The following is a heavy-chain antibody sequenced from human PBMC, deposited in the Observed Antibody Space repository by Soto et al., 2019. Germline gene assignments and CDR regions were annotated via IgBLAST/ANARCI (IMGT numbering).Heavy chain of an antibody. CDR1: GFTFISYG. CDR3: AKLSSGYHWFDP. J-gene: IGHJ5*02. Sequence: HPWGSLRLSCAASGFTFISYGIHWFRQAPGKGLEWVAVISYDGSNKYYADSVKGRFTISRDNSKNTLYLQMNSLRAEDTAVYYCAKLSSGYHWFDPWGQGTLVTVSS. V-gene: IGHV3-30*18. CDR2: ISYDGSNK. D-gene: IGHD3-22*01.